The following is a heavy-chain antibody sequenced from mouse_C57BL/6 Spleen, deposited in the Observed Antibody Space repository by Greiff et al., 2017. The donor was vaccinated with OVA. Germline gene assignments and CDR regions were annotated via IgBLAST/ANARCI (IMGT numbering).Heavy chain of an antibody. CDR1: GYTFTDYE. Sequence: VQLQQPGAELVMPGASVKLSCKASGYTFTDYEMHWVKQTPVHGLEWIGAIDPETGGTAYNQKFKGKAILTADKSSSTAYMELRSLTSEDSAVYYCTRGGAFAYWGQGTLVTVAA. CDR3: TRGGAFAY. CDR2: IDPETGGT. J-gene: IGHJ3*01. V-gene: IGHV1-15*01.